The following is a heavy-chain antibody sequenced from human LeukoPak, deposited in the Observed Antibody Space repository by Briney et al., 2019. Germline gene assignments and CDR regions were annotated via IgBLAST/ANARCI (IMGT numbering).Heavy chain of an antibody. J-gene: IGHJ4*02. CDR2: ISSSSSYI. CDR1: GFTFRSFT. D-gene: IGHD6-19*01. Sequence: GGSLRLSCATSGFTFRSFTMNWVRQAPGRGLEWVSSISSSSSYIYYADSVKGRFTISRDNAKNSLYLQMNSLRAEDTAVYYCARDRWHSSGWYTGEFDYWGQGTLVTVSS. CDR3: ARDRWHSSGWYTGEFDY. V-gene: IGHV3-21*01.